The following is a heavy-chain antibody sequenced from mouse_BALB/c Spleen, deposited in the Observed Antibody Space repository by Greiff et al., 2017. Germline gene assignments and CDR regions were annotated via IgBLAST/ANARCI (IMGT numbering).Heavy chain of an antibody. J-gene: IGHJ4*01. CDR3: TRGRDYGNYGYAMDY. D-gene: IGHD2-1*01. CDR1: GYTFTDYE. V-gene: IGHV1-15*01. Sequence: VQLQQSGAELVRPGASVTLSCKASGYTFTDYEMHWVKQTPVHGLEWIGAIDPETGGTAYNQKFKGKATLTADKSSSTAYMELRSLTSEDSAVYYWTRGRDYGNYGYAMDYWGQGTSVTVSS. CDR2: IDPETGGT.